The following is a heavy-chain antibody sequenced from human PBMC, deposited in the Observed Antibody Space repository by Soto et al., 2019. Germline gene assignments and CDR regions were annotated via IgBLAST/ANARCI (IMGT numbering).Heavy chain of an antibody. CDR2: ISGSGGST. Sequence: GGSLRLSCAASGFTFSSYAMSWVRQAPGKGLEWVSAISGSGGSTYYADSVKGRFTISRDNSKNTLYLQMNSLRAEDTAVYYCGGSVVPAANYYYYMDVWGKGTTVTVSS. CDR1: GFTFSSYA. J-gene: IGHJ6*03. V-gene: IGHV3-23*01. D-gene: IGHD2-2*01. CDR3: GGSVVPAANYYYYMDV.